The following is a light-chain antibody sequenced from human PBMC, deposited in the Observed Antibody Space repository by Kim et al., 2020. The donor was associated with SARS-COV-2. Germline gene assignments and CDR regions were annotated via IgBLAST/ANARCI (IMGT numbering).Light chain of an antibody. CDR2: CAA. CDR3: HQYDDWPPWT. J-gene: IGKJ1*01. Sequence: EMAVTQSPATLSLSPGERATLSCRASQSVGTNFSSCHQRPREAPRLLIFCAAIRASSIPARFSGSGSGTDFTIPIISMQSEDLAVYYYHQYDDWPPWTFGQGTKVDIK. V-gene: IGKV3-15*01. CDR1: QSVGTN.